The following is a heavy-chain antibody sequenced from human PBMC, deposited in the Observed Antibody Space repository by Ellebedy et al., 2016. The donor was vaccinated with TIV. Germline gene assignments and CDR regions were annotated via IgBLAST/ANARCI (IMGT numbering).Heavy chain of an antibody. CDR2: IYNSGST. J-gene: IGHJ4*02. D-gene: IGHD3-10*01. Sequence: MPSETLSLTCTVSGGSLNNYHWSWIRQPPGKGLEWIGYIYNSGSTSYNPALKSRVTTSVDKSKNQFSLRLTSVTAADTAVYFCARGIYGSGSVDYWGQGTLVTVSS. CDR3: ARGIYGSGSVDY. V-gene: IGHV4-59*12. CDR1: GGSLNNYH.